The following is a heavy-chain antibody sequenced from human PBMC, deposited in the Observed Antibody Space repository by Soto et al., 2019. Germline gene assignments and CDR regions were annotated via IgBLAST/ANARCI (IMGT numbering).Heavy chain of an antibody. CDR3: ARDKGGNYYDSSGDPEFDY. D-gene: IGHD3-22*01. CDR1: GFTFSSYS. V-gene: IGHV3-48*02. J-gene: IGHJ4*02. Sequence: GGSLRLSCAASGFTFSSYSMNWVRQAPGKGLEWVSYISSSSTIYYADSVKGRFTISRDNAKNSLYLQMNSLRDEDTAVYYCARDKGGNYYDSSGDPEFDYWGQGTLVTVSS. CDR2: ISSSSTI.